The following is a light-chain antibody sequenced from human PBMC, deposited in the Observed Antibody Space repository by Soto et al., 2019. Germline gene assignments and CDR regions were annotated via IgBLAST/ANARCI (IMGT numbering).Light chain of an antibody. Sequence: IQMTQSPSSLSAYVGDSVTVTCRASQSINIYWYWYQQKPGKAPTLRIYGASSLQSGGPSKFTGVGSRTDFTLTISSLQPQYFATYYCQQSYRSPHTFGQGTKLEMK. CDR3: QQSYRSPHT. J-gene: IGKJ2*01. CDR1: QSINIY. V-gene: IGKV1-39*01. CDR2: GAS.